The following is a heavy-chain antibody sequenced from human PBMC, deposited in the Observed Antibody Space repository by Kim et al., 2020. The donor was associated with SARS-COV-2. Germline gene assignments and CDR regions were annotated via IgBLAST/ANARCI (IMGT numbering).Heavy chain of an antibody. CDR3: ARDSDNNDYSSFEG. CDR1: GFTFSSYW. D-gene: IGHD2-21*01. Sequence: GGSLRLSCAASGFTFSSYWMHWVRKVPGKGLVWVSRFKGDGSDILYADSVKGRFTISRDNAKNTLFLQMNSLRAEDTAVYYCARDSDNNDYSSFEGWGQGTLVTVSS. J-gene: IGHJ4*02. V-gene: IGHV3-74*01. CDR2: FKGDGSDI.